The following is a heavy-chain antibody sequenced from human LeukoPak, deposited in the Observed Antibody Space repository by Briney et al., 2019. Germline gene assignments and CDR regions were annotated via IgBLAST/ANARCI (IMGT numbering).Heavy chain of an antibody. CDR3: ASGGLNDFWSGYGYFDY. V-gene: IGHV3-23*01. Sequence: GGSPRLSCAASGFTFSNYAMSWVRQAPGKGLEWVSVISGSGGSTYYADSVKGRFTISRDNPKNTLYLQMNSLRAEDTAIYYCASGGLNDFWSGYGYFDYWGQGTLVTVSS. D-gene: IGHD3-3*01. CDR2: ISGSGGST. J-gene: IGHJ4*02. CDR1: GFTFSNYA.